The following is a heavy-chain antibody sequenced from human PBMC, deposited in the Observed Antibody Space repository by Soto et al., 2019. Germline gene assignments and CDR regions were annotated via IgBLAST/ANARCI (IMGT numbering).Heavy chain of an antibody. V-gene: IGHV1-69*01. D-gene: IGHD4-4*01. J-gene: IGHJ5*02. Sequence: APVKVSCKASGGTLSSYAISWVRQAPGQGLEWMGGIIPIFGTANYAQKFQGRVTITADESTSTAYMELSSLRSEDTAVYYCARDYSNYDSNWFDPWGQGTLVTVSS. CDR2: IIPIFGTA. CDR3: ARDYSNYDSNWFDP. CDR1: GGTLSSYA.